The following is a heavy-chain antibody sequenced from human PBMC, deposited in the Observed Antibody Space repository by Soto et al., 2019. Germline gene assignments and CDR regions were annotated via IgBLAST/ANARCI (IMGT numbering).Heavy chain of an antibody. CDR2: IYYSGST. V-gene: IGHV4-39*01. D-gene: IGHD6-13*01. Sequence: PSETLSLTCTVSGGSISSSSYYWGWIRQPPGKGLEWIGSIYYSGSTYYNPSLKSRVTISVDTSKNQFSLKLSSVTAADTAVYYCARTHSSSWYGYGMDVSVQGTTVTVSS. CDR3: ARTHSSSWYGYGMDV. J-gene: IGHJ6*02. CDR1: GGSISSSSYY.